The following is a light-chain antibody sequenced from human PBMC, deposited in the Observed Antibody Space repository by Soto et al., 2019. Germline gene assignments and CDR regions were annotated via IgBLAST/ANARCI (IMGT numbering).Light chain of an antibody. CDR1: SSDVGGYNA. Sequence: QSVLTQPASVSGSPGQSITISCTGTSSDVGGYNAVSWYQQHPGRAPKLMIYDVSNRPSGISNRFSGSKSGSTASLTISVLQAEDDADYYCSSYTRSGVYVFGAGTKVTVL. J-gene: IGLJ1*01. V-gene: IGLV2-14*01. CDR3: SSYTRSGVYV. CDR2: DVS.